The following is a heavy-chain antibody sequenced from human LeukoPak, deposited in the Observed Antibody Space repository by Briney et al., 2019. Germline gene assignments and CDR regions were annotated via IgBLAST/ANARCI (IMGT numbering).Heavy chain of an antibody. CDR3: ARVGSDWYRDYFDY. CDR2: ISGSGGST. Sequence: PGGSLRLSCAASGFTFSSYAMSWVRQAPGKGLEWVSAISGSGGSTYCADSVKGRFTISRDNSKNTLYLQMNSLRAEDTAVYYCARVGSDWYRDYFDYWGQGTLVTVSS. V-gene: IGHV3-23*01. D-gene: IGHD2-21*02. CDR1: GFTFSSYA. J-gene: IGHJ4*02.